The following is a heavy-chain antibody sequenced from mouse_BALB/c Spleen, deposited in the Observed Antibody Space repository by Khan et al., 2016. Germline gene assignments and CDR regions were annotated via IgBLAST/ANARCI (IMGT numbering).Heavy chain of an antibody. D-gene: IGHD2-14*01. J-gene: IGHJ4*01. CDR1: GFTFSTYA. CDR3: ARVRQAVDY. Sequence: EVELVESGGGLVQPGGSLKLSCAAAGFTFSTYAMSWVRQTPDKRLELVATINSNGGSTYYPDNVKGRFTISRDNAKNTLYLQMSSLKSEDNVRYYCARVRQAVDYWGQGTSVTVSS. CDR2: INSNGGST. V-gene: IGHV5-6-3*01.